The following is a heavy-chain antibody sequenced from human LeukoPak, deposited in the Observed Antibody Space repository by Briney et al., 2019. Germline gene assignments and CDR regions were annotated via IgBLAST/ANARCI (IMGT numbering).Heavy chain of an antibody. CDR1: GFTFSSFW. CDR3: AKAYGGRFDY. Sequence: GGSLRLSCVASGFTFSSFWMSWVRQAPGKGLEWVSAISGSGGSTYYADSVKGRFTISRDNSKNTLYLQMNSLRAEDTAVYYCAKAYGGRFDYWGQGTLVTVSS. J-gene: IGHJ4*02. CDR2: ISGSGGST. D-gene: IGHD2-15*01. V-gene: IGHV3-23*01.